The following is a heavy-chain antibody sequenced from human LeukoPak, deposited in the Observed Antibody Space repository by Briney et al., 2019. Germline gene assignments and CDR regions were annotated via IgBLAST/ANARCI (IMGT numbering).Heavy chain of an antibody. V-gene: IGHV3-30*02. D-gene: IGHD4-17*01. CDR1: GFTFSSYG. Sequence: GGSLRLSCAASGFTFSSYGMHWVRQAPGKGLEWVAFIRYDGSSKYYADSVKGRFTISRDNSKNSVYLLLNSLTPEDTAVYYCARDLRAGGTWSYGVYFDLWGRGTLVTVSS. CDR3: ARDLRAGGTWSYGVYFDL. J-gene: IGHJ2*01. CDR2: IRYDGSSK.